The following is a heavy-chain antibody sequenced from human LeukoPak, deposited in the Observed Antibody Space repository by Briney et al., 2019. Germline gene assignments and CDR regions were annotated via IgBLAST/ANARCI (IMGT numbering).Heavy chain of an antibody. CDR2: ISYDGSNK. CDR1: GFTFSIYA. J-gene: IGHJ4*02. V-gene: IGHV3-30*04. D-gene: IGHD2-2*01. CDR3: ARDESGGVFDIVVVPAAPLAY. Sequence: PGGSLRLSCAASGFTFSIYAMHWVRQAPGKGLEWVAVISYDGSNKYYADSVKGRFTISRDNSKNTLYLQMNSLRAEDTAVYYCARDESGGVFDIVVVPAAPLAYWGQGTLATVSS.